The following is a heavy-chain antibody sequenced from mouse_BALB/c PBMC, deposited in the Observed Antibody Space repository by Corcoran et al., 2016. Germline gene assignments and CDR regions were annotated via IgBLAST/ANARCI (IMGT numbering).Heavy chain of an antibody. CDR3: ARYWDYFDY. Sequence: QVQLQQSGPELVKPGASVKISCKASGYSFTSYYIHWVKQRPGQGLEWIGWIFPGSGNTKYNEKFKGKATLTADTSSSTAYMQLSSLTSEESAVYFCARYWDYFDYWGQGTTLTVSS. D-gene: IGHD4-1*01. V-gene: IGHV1-66*01. CDR2: IFPGSGNT. J-gene: IGHJ2*01. CDR1: GYSFTSYY.